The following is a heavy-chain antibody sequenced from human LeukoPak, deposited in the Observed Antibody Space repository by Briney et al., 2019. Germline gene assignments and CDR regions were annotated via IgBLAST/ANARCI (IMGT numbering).Heavy chain of an antibody. V-gene: IGHV3-74*01. CDR3: ARRSSWYGNDAFDI. Sequence: GGSLRLSCAASGFTFSSYWMHWVRQTPGKGLVWVSRINSDGSSTSYADSVKGRFTISRDNAQNTLYLQMNSLRAEDTAVYYCARRSSWYGNDAFDIWGQGTMVTVSS. D-gene: IGHD6-13*01. J-gene: IGHJ3*02. CDR1: GFTFSSYW. CDR2: INSDGSST.